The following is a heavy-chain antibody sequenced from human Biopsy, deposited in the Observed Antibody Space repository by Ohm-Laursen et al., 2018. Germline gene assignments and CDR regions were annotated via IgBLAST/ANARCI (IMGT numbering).Heavy chain of an antibody. J-gene: IGHJ4*02. Sequence: ASVKVSCKGSGYIFTSFGVSWVRQAPGHGLEWMGWVSTYNGNTEYEQKFQGRVTMTTDTSANTAYMKLRSLRSDDTAVYFCARVREGGLLDYWGQGNLVTVPS. CDR1: GYIFTSFG. CDR3: ARVREGGLLDY. CDR2: VSTYNGNT. D-gene: IGHD3-16*01. V-gene: IGHV1-18*01.